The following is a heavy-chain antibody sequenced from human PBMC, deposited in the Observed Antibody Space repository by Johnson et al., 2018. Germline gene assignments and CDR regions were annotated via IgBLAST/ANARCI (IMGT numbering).Heavy chain of an antibody. D-gene: IGHD1-26*01. CDR3: ARELGATSVGASYI. J-gene: IGHJ3*02. CDR2: IYYSGST. V-gene: IGHV4-59*01. Sequence: QVQLQESGPGLVKPSETLSLTCTVSGGSISSYYWSWIRQPPGKGLEWIGYIYYSGSTNYNPSLKSRVTISVDTSKNLFSLKLSSVTAAETAVYYCARELGATSVGASYIWGQGTMVTVSS. CDR1: GGSISSYY.